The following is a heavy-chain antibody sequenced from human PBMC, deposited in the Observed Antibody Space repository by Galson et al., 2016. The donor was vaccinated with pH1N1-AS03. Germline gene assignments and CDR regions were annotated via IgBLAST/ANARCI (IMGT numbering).Heavy chain of an antibody. CDR1: GFSLRTSGVG. Sequence: PALVKPTQTLTLTCTFSGFSLRTSGVGVGWIRQPPGKALEWLALIYWDDDKRYSPSLKSRLTITKDTSKNQVVLTMTNMHPEDKATYYCSQSEYGDYVDYFDYWGQGTLVTVSS. J-gene: IGHJ4*02. D-gene: IGHD4-17*01. CDR2: IYWDDDK. CDR3: SQSEYGDYVDYFDY. V-gene: IGHV2-5*02.